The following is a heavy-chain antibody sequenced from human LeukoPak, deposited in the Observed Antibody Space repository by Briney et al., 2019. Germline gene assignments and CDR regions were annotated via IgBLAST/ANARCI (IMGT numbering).Heavy chain of an antibody. CDR1: GGTFSSYA. D-gene: IGHD3-3*01. Sequence: ASVKVSCKASGGTFSSYAISWVRQAPGQGLEWMGGIIPIFGTANYAQKFQGRVTITADESTSTAYMELSSLRSEDTAMYYCARVRRSYDFWSGARAFDIWGQGTMVTVSS. CDR3: ARVRRSYDFWSGARAFDI. V-gene: IGHV1-69*13. CDR2: IIPIFGTA. J-gene: IGHJ3*02.